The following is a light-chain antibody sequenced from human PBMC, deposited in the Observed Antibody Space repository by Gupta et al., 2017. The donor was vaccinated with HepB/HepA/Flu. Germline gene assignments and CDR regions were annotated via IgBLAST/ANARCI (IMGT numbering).Light chain of an antibody. Sequence: SGGSSNIRNNDVYWYQQFPGTAPKLLIYGNNQRPSGVPDRFSSSKSGTSASLAISGLRSEDEADYFCAAWDDILSINWAFGGGTKLTVL. CDR1: SSNIRNND. V-gene: IGLV1-47*01. J-gene: IGLJ3*02. CDR3: AAWDDILSINWA. CDR2: GNN.